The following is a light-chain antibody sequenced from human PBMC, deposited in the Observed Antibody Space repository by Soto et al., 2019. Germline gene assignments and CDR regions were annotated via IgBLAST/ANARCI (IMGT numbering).Light chain of an antibody. CDR1: QGVGSN. J-gene: IGKJ3*01. Sequence: EVVMTQSPATLSVSPGESATLSCRASQGVGSNLAWYQQKPGQAPRLLIYGASTRATDIPARFSGSGSGTEFTLTISSLQSEDFAVYYCQQYNNWPRTFGPGTKVDVK. V-gene: IGKV3-15*01. CDR2: GAS. CDR3: QQYNNWPRT.